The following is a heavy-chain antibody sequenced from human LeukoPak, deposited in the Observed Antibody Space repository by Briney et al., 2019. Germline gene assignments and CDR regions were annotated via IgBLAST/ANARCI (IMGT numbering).Heavy chain of an antibody. CDR2: IIGISSTA. Sequence: KAAGGTSSSYAISWGRQAPGQGLERVGGIIGISSTANYAQKFQGRITITPDESTSTTYMELSSLRSEDTSVYYCERVGHDYGVKRNSTFDDWGQRAPVT. CDR1: GGTSSSYA. D-gene: IGHD4-23*01. V-gene: IGHV1-69*01. CDR3: ERVGHDYGVKRNSTFDD. J-gene: IGHJ4*01.